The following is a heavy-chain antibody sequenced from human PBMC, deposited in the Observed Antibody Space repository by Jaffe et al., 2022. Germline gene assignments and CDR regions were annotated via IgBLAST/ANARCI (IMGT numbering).Heavy chain of an antibody. J-gene: IGHJ5*02. CDR1: GGSISSSSYY. Sequence: QLQLQESGPGLVKPSETLSLTCTVSGGSISSSSYYWGWIRQPPGKGLEWIGSIYYSGSTYYNPSLKSRVTISVDTSKNQFSLKLSSVTAADTAVYYCASHVWIETYTSFDPWGQGTLVTVSS. V-gene: IGHV4-39*01. CDR3: ASHVWIETYTSFDP. CDR2: IYYSGST. D-gene: IGHD2-2*03.